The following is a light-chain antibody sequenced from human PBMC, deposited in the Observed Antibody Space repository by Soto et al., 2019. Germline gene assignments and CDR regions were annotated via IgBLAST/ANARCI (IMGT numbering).Light chain of an antibody. V-gene: IGKV3-20*01. CDR3: LQYFSSPWT. Sequence: EIVLTQSAATLSLSLGERATLSCRASQTVGGRYLAWFQQKPGQTPRLLIYGASTRAAGVPDRFSGSGSGTDFSLTFNRLEPEDFAVYYRLQYFSSPWTFGQGTKVEV. CDR2: GAS. J-gene: IGKJ1*01. CDR1: QTVGGRY.